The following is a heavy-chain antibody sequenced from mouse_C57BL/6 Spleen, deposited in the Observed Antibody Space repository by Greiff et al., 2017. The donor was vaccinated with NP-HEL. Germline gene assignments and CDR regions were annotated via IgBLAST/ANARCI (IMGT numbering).Heavy chain of an antibody. J-gene: IGHJ2*01. Sequence: VQLQQSGAELVKPGASVKISCKASGYAFSSYWMNWVKQRPGKGLVWIGQIYPGDGDTNYNGKFKGKATLTADKSSSTAYMQLSSLTSEDSAVYFCARYHYGSSYFDYWGQGTTLTVSS. CDR2: IYPGDGDT. CDR3: ARYHYGSSYFDY. CDR1: GYAFSSYW. V-gene: IGHV1-80*01. D-gene: IGHD1-1*01.